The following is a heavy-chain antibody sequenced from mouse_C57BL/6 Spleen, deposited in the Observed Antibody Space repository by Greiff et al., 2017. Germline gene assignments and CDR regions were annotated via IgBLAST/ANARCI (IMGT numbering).Heavy chain of an antibody. V-gene: IGHV1-69*01. CDR2: IDPSDSYT. J-gene: IGHJ4*01. D-gene: IGHD2-5*01. Sequence: VQLQQPGAELVMPGASVKLSCKASGYTFTSYWMHWVKQRPGQGLEWIGEIDPSDSYTNYNQKFKGKSTLTVDKSSSTAYMQLSSLTSEDSAVYYCARHYSNYLYYAMDYWGQGTSVTVSS. CDR1: GYTFTSYW. CDR3: ARHYSNYLYYAMDY.